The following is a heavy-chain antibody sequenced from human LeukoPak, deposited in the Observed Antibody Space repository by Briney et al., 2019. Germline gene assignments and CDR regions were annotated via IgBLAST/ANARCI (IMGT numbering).Heavy chain of an antibody. CDR2: ISSSSSYI. CDR1: GFTFSSYS. J-gene: IGHJ4*02. Sequence: GGSLRLSCAASGFTFSSYSMNWVRQAPGKGLEWVSSISSSSSYIYYADSVKGRFTISRDNAKNSLYLQMNSLRAEDTAVYYCAKAPGAIAAAIVYYFDYWGQGTLVTVSS. V-gene: IGHV3-21*01. D-gene: IGHD6-13*01. CDR3: AKAPGAIAAAIVYYFDY.